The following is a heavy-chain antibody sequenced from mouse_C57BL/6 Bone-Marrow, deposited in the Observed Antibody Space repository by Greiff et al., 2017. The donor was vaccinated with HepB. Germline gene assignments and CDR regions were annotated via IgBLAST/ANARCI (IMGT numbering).Heavy chain of an antibody. CDR3: AREDTTVVADFDY. CDR1: GYTFTSYW. D-gene: IGHD1-1*01. J-gene: IGHJ2*01. Sequence: QVQLQQPGAELVMPGASVKLSCKASGYTFTSYWMHWVKQRPGQGLEWIGEIDPSDSYTNYNQKFKGKSTLTVDKSSSTAYMQLSSLTSEDSVVYYCAREDTTVVADFDYWGQGTTLTVSS. V-gene: IGHV1-69*01. CDR2: IDPSDSYT.